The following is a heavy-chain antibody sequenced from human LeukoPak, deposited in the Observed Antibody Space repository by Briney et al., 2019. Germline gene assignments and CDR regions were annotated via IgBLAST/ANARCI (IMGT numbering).Heavy chain of an antibody. CDR3: ARFGSSTWYKGAFDI. V-gene: IGHV4-34*12. CDR1: GGSFSGYY. D-gene: IGHD6-13*01. Sequence: PSETLSLTCAVYGGSFSGYYWSWIRQPPGKGLEWIGEIVHSGNTKYNPSLKSPVTISVATSKNQFSLSLTSVTAADTAVYYCARFGSSTWYKGAFDIWGQGTMVTVAS. J-gene: IGHJ3*02. CDR2: IVHSGNT.